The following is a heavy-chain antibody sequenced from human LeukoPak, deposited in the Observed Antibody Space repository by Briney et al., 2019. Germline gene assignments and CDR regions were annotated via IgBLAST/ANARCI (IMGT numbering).Heavy chain of an antibody. CDR2: MNPNSGNT. CDR3: ARAQFPRDSSGYYYGSVNDAFDI. Sequence: ASVKVSCKASGYTFTSYDINWVRQATGQGLEWMGWMNPNSGNTGYVQKFQGRVTMTRNTSISTAYMELSSLRSEDTAVYYCARAQFPRDSSGYYYGSVNDAFDIWGQGTMVTVSS. J-gene: IGHJ3*02. V-gene: IGHV1-8*01. CDR1: GYTFTSYD. D-gene: IGHD3-22*01.